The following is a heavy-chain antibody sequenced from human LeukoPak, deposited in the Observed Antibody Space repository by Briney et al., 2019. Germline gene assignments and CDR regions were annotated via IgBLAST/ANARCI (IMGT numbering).Heavy chain of an antibody. CDR2: IRYDGSNK. V-gene: IGHV3-30*02. CDR3: AKTRIVATALSYFDY. CDR1: GFTFSSYG. D-gene: IGHD5-12*01. Sequence: GGSLRLSCAASGFTFSSYGMHLVRQAPGKGLEWVAFIRYDGSNKYYADSVKGRFTISRDNSKNTLYLQMNSLRAEDTAVYYCAKTRIVATALSYFDYWGQGTLVTVSS. J-gene: IGHJ4*02.